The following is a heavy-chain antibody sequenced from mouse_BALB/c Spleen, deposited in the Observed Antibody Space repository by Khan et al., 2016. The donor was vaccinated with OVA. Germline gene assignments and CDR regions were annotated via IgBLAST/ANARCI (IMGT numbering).Heavy chain of an antibody. CDR3: VRGGKFAY. CDR2: ISTNYGDA. D-gene: IGHD1-1*02. CDR1: GYTFTDYA. J-gene: IGHJ3*01. V-gene: IGHV1S137*01. Sequence: QVQLQQPGAELVRPGVSVKISCKASGYTFTDYAMHWVKQRHAKSLEWIGVISTNYGDADYNQKFMGKASMTVDRSSSTVYMELARLTSEDSAIYYCVRGGKFAYWGQGTLVTVSA.